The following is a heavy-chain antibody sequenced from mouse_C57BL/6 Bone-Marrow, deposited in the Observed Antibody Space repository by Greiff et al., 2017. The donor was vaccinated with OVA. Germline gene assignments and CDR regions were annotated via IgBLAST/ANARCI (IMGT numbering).Heavy chain of an antibody. V-gene: IGHV1-77*01. J-gene: IGHJ1*03. CDR2: LGPVSCST. Sequence: VQLQQSGAELVKPGASVKISCKASGYPFTDYYINWVTQRPGHGLELLGKLGPVSCSTYYNEKFKGKATLTADKSSSTAYMQLSSLTSEDSAVYFCAKRITTVDWYFDVWGTGTTVTVSS. CDR1: GYPFTDYY. D-gene: IGHD1-1*01. CDR3: AKRITTVDWYFDV.